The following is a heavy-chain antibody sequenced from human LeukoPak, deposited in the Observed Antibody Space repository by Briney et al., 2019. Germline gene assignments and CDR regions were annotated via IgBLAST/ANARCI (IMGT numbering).Heavy chain of an antibody. CDR2: IYTSGST. J-gene: IGHJ4*02. CDR1: GGSISNYS. D-gene: IGHD3-9*01. Sequence: PSETLSLTCTVSGGSISNYSWSWIRQPAGKGLEWIGRIYTSGSTNYNPSLKSRVTMSVDTSKNQFSLKLSSVTAADTAMYYCARGTYYDVLTGHSPGTFDYWGQGTLVTVSS. CDR3: ARGTYYDVLTGHSPGTFDY. V-gene: IGHV4-4*07.